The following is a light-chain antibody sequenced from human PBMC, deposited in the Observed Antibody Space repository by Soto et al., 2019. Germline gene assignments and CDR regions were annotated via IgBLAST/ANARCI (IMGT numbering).Light chain of an antibody. CDR3: QQYGPPLTT. CDR1: ETVNNN. CDR2: AAS. J-gene: IGKJ5*01. V-gene: IGKV3-20*01. Sequence: EMVLTQSPGTVSVSPGERATLSCRASETVNNNLAWYQQRPCQAPTLIISAASTRAPGIPYRFGGSGSGTDFTLTVSRLKPEHYVPYYCQQYGPPLTTFGQGH.